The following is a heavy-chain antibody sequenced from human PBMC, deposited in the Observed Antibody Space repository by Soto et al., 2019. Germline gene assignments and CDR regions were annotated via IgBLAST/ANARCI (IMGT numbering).Heavy chain of an antibody. D-gene: IGHD2-15*01. V-gene: IGHV1-8*02. CDR1: GFTFTNSA. J-gene: IGHJ3*02. Sequence: ASVKVSCKASGFTFTNSAIQWGGPARGQRLEGMGWMNPNSGNTGYAQKFQGRVTMTRNTSISTAYMELSSLRSEDTAVYYCARGRKGSCSGGSCPSLDAFDIWGQGTMVTVS. CDR2: MNPNSGNT. CDR3: ARGRKGSCSGGSCPSLDAFDI.